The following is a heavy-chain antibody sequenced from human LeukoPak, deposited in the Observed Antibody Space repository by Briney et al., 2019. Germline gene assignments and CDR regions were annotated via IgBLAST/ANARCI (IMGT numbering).Heavy chain of an antibody. CDR1: GYSISSGYY. V-gene: IGHV4-38-2*02. Sequence: SETLSLTCAVSGYSISSGYYWGWIRRPPGKGLEWIGNIYHSGSAYYNPSLKSRVTMSVDTSKNQFSLKLSSVTATDTAMYYCVKDIYNSDWTALDYWGQGTLVTVSS. J-gene: IGHJ4*02. CDR2: IYHSGSA. CDR3: VKDIYNSDWTALDY. D-gene: IGHD6-19*01.